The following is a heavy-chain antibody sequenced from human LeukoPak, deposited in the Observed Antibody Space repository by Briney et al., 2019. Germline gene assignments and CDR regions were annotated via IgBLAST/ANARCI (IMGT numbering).Heavy chain of an antibody. J-gene: IGHJ4*02. V-gene: IGHV4-59*01. CDR2: IYYSGST. CDR1: GGSISGYY. Sequence: SETLSLTCTVSGGSISGYYCSWIRQPPGRGLEWIGYIYYSGSTNYNPSLESRVTIPVDTSKNQFSLKLSSVTAADTAVYYCARGPSLYYFDYWGQGTLVTVSS. CDR3: ARGPSLYYFDY.